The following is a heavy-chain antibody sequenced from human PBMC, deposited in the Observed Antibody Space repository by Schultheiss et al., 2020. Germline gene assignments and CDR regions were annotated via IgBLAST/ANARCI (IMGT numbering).Heavy chain of an antibody. CDR2: ISAYNGNT. CDR1: GYTFTSYG. CDR3: ARARPYNWNDGSYFDY. D-gene: IGHD1-20*01. J-gene: IGHJ4*02. V-gene: IGHV1-18*01. Sequence: ASVKVSCKASGYTFTSYGISWVRQAPGQGLEWMGWISAYNGNTNYAQKLQGRVTMTTDTSTSTAYMELRSLRSDDTAVYYCARARPYNWNDGSYFDYWGQGTLVTGSS.